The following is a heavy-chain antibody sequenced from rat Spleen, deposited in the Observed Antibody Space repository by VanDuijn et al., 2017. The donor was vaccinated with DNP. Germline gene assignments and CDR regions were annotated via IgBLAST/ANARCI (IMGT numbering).Heavy chain of an antibody. CDR3: AGHVGANWFAY. Sequence: EVQLVESGGGLVQPGRSLKLSCAASGFTFSDYYMAWVRQAPTKGLEWVAYFSYGGGSTSYGTSVKGRFTISRDNAKSTLYLKMNSLRSDDLATYYCAGHVGANWFAYWGQGTVVTVSS. J-gene: IGHJ3*01. V-gene: IGHV5-22*01. CDR1: GFTFSDYY. D-gene: IGHD5-1*01. CDR2: FSYGGGST.